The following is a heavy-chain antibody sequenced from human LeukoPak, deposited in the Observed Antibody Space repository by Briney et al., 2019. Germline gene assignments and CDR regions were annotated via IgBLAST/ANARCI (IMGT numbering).Heavy chain of an antibody. CDR1: GYSFTDYY. Sequence: ASVKVSCKTSGYSFTDYYMHWVRQAPGQGLEWMGWINPNSGGTNFAQRFQDRVTTTRDMSISTAYMGLSRLRSDDTAIYYCTRGYYDSSDFEYFHHWGQGTLVTVSS. CDR3: TRGYYDSSDFEYFHH. V-gene: IGHV1-2*02. D-gene: IGHD3-22*01. J-gene: IGHJ1*01. CDR2: INPNSGGT.